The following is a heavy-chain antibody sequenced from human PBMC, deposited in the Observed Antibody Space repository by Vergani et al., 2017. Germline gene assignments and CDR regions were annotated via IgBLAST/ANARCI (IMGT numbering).Heavy chain of an antibody. J-gene: IGHJ4*02. D-gene: IGHD6-19*01. Sequence: QVQLEESGPGLVKPSETLSLTCAVYGGSFSGYYWSWIRQPPGKGLEWIGEINHSGSTNYNPSLKSRVTISVDTSKNQFSLKLSSVTAADTAVYYCARGKSAYSSGWFLYWGQGTLVTVSS. V-gene: IGHV4-34*01. CDR1: GGSFSGYY. CDR2: INHSGST. CDR3: ARGKSAYSSGWFLY.